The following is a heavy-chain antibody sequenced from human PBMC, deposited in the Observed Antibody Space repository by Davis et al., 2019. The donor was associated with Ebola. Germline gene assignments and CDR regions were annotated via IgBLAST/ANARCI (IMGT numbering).Heavy chain of an antibody. D-gene: IGHD2-2*01. CDR1: GYTLTELS. CDR3: ATDHGYCSSTSCPFGY. Sequence: ASVKVSCKVSGYTLTELSMHWVRQAPGKGLEWMGGFDPEDGETIYAQKFQGRVTMTEDTSTDTAYMELSSLRSEDTAVCYCATDHGYCSSTSCPFGYWGQGTLVTVSS. V-gene: IGHV1-24*01. J-gene: IGHJ4*02. CDR2: FDPEDGET.